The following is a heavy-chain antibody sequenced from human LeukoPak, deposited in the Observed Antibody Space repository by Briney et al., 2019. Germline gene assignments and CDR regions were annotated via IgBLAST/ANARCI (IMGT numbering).Heavy chain of an antibody. D-gene: IGHD2-21*01. J-gene: IGHJ3*02. Sequence: GGSLRLSCAASGFTFSSYAMSWVRQAPGKGLEWVSAIESNGVNTYYLASVKGRFTISRDNSKNTLYLQMNSLRAEDTALYYCAKDRRFPDDVFGIWGHGTMVTVSS. CDR2: IESNGVNT. V-gene: IGHV3-23*01. CDR1: GFTFSSYA. CDR3: AKDRRFPDDVFGI.